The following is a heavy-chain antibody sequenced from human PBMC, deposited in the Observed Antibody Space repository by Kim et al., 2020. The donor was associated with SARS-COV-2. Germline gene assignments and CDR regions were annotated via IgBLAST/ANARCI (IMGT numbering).Heavy chain of an antibody. CDR2: IKSKVDGGTA. CDR1: GFTFRNAW. CDR3: TTGTYCSGGACNDY. Sequence: GGSLRLSCAASGFTFRNAWMSWVRQAPGKGLEWVGRIKSKVDGGTADYAAPVRGRFTISRDDSEDMLYLQMNNLKSEDTALYYCTTGTYCSGGACNDYWGQGTLVIVSS. V-gene: IGHV3-15*01. D-gene: IGHD2-15*01. J-gene: IGHJ4*02.